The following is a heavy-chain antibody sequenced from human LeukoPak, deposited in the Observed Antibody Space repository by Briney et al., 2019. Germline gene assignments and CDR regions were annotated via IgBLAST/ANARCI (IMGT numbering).Heavy chain of an antibody. J-gene: IGHJ6*02. CDR1: GGSISSGGYS. CDR3: ARAQGVYYYGMDV. Sequence: SETLSLTCAVSGGSISSGGYSWSWIRQPPGKGLEWIGEINHSGSTNYNPSLKSRVTISVDTSKNQFSLKLSSVTAADTAVYYCARAQGVYYYGMDVWGQGTTVTVSS. V-gene: IGHV4-34*01. CDR2: INHSGST.